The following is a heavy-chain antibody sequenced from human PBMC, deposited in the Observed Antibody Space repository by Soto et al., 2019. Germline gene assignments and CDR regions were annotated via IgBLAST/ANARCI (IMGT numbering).Heavy chain of an antibody. Sequence: ASVKVSCKASGGTFSSYAISWVRQAPGQGLEWMGGIIPIFGTANYAQKFQGRVTITADESTSTAYMELSSLRSEDTAVYYCARGARVVTTYYYGMDVWGQGTTVTVSS. V-gene: IGHV1-69*13. CDR2: IIPIFGTA. CDR1: GGTFSSYA. D-gene: IGHD3-22*01. J-gene: IGHJ6*02. CDR3: ARGARVVTTYYYGMDV.